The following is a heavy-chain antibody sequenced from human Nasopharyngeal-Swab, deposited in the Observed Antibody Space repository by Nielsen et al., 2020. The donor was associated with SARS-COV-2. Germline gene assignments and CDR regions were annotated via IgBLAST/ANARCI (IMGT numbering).Heavy chain of an antibody. J-gene: IGHJ6*03. CDR3: ASPATVTTLYDYYYYMDV. V-gene: IGHV3-30*03. Sequence: GESLKISCAASGFSFSSHGMHWVRQAPGKGLEWVAVISNDGSNIHYADSVKGRFTISRDNSKNTLYLQMNSLRAEDTAVYYCASPATVTTLYDYYYYMDVWGKGTTVTVSS. D-gene: IGHD4-17*01. CDR1: GFSFSSHG. CDR2: ISNDGSNI.